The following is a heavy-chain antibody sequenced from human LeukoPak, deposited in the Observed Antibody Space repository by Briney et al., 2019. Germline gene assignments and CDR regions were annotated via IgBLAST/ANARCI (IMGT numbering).Heavy chain of an antibody. J-gene: IGHJ5*02. V-gene: IGHV4-59*01. CDR2: IHYTGST. CDR1: GGSISSYY. D-gene: IGHD3-10*01. CDR3: ARGGYYGSGNDFRFDP. Sequence: SETLSLTCTVSGGSISSYYWSWIRQSPGKGLECIGYIHYTGSTNYNPSLKSRVTISVETSKNQSSLKLKSVTAADTAVYYCARGGYYGSGNDFRFDPWGQGTLVTVSS.